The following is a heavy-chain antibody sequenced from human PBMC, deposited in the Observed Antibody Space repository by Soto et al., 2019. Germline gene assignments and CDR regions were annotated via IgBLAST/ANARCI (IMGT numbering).Heavy chain of an antibody. Sequence: QVQLVQSGAEVKKPGSSVKVSCKASGGTFSSYTISWVRQAHGQGLEWMGRIIPILGIANYAQKFQGRVTITADKTTSTAYMELSSLRSEDTAVYYCARLHLGELSFNDYWGQGTLVTVSS. D-gene: IGHD3-16*02. CDR3: ARLHLGELSFNDY. CDR1: GGTFSSYT. J-gene: IGHJ4*02. V-gene: IGHV1-69*02. CDR2: IIPILGIA.